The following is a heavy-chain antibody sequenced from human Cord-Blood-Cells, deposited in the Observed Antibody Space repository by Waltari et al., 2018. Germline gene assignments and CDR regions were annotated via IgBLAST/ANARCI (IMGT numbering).Heavy chain of an antibody. CDR3: ARRDYDILTGYDY. Sequence: QVQLQQWGAGLLKPSETLSLTCAVSGGSFSGYYWSWLRQPPERGLEWFGEINHSGSTNYNPSLKSRVTISVDTSKNQFSLKLSSVTAAETAVYYCARRDYDILTGYDYWGQGTLVTVSS. CDR1: GGSFSGYY. V-gene: IGHV4-34*01. D-gene: IGHD3-9*01. J-gene: IGHJ4*02. CDR2: INHSGST.